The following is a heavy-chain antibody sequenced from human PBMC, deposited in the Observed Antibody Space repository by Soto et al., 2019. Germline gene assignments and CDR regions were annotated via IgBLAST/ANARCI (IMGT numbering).Heavy chain of an antibody. CDR2: IRSKANSYAT. CDR1: GFTFSGSA. J-gene: IGHJ4*02. D-gene: IGHD1-7*01. Sequence: EVQLVESGGGLVQPGGSLKLSCAASGFTFSGSAMHWVRQASGKGLEWVGRIRSKANSYATAYAASVKGRFTISRDDSKNKAYLQMNSLKTEDTAVYYCTRLTGSNWNYEAYDYWGQGTLVTVSS. V-gene: IGHV3-73*01. CDR3: TRLTGSNWNYEAYDY.